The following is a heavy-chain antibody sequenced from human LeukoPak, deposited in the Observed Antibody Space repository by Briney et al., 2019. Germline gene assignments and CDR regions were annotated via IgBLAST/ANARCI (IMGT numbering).Heavy chain of an antibody. J-gene: IGHJ5*02. D-gene: IGHD2-21*02. V-gene: IGHV3-21*01. CDR2: ISSSSSYI. CDR1: GFTFSSYS. Sequence: SGGSLRLSCAASGFTFSSYSMNWVRQAPGKGLEWVSSISSSSSYIYYADSAKGRFTISRDNAKNSLYLQMNSLRAEDTAVYYCASGFYCGGDCYSVDWFDPWGQGTLVTVSS. CDR3: ASGFYCGGDCYSVDWFDP.